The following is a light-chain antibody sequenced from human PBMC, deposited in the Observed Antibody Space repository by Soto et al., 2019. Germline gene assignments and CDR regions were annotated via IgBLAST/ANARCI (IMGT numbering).Light chain of an antibody. Sequence: DVVMTQSPATLAVSLGERAAINCKSSQNLLFTPNNKNCLAWYQQKPGQPPKLLIYWASTRESGAPDRFSGSGSGRDFTLTISSLQAEDVAVYYCQQYHTTPNTFGQGTKLEIK. CDR1: QNLLFTPNNKNC. J-gene: IGKJ2*01. CDR2: WAS. V-gene: IGKV4-1*01. CDR3: QQYHTTPNT.